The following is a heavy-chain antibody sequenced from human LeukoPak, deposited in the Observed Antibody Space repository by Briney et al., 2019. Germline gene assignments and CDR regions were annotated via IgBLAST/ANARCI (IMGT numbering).Heavy chain of an antibody. J-gene: IGHJ4*02. D-gene: IGHD3-9*01. CDR1: GGSISSSSYY. CDR3: AGQLLRYFDWLPDSFDY. V-gene: IGHV4-39*01. Sequence: PSETLSLTCTVSGGSISSSSYYWGWIRQPPGKGLEWIGSIYYSGSTYHNPSLKSRVTISVDTSKNQFSLKLSSVTAADTAVFFRAGQLLRYFDWLPDSFDYWGQGTLVTVSS. CDR2: IYYSGST.